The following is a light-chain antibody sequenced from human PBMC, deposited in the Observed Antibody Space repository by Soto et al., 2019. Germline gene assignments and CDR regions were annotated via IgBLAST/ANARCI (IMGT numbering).Light chain of an antibody. V-gene: IGKV1-33*01. J-gene: IGKJ4*01. CDR2: AVS. CDR3: QQFDNVPIT. Sequence: DIQMTQSPSSLSASIGDRVTITCQASQDISKYLNWYQQKPGKAPRLLIFAVSDLQPGVPSRFSGSRTGTDFTFTISSLQPEDSATYYCQQFDNVPITFGGGTKVDI. CDR1: QDISKY.